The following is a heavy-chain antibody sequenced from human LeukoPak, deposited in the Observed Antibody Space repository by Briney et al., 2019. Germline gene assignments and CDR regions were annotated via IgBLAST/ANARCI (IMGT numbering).Heavy chain of an antibody. D-gene: IGHD3-9*01. CDR2: IRSKANNYAT. J-gene: IGHJ4*02. V-gene: IGHV3-73*01. CDR3: TRARVGLTGYHIVDY. CDR1: GFTFSGSA. Sequence: GGSLRLSCAASGFTFSGSALHWVRQASGKGLEWVGRIRSKANNYATAYAASVKGRFTISRDDSKNTAYLQMNSLKIEDTAVYYCTRARVGLTGYHIVDYWGQGTLVTVSS.